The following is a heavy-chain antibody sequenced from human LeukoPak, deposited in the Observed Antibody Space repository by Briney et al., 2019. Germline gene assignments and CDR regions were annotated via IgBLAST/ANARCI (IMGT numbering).Heavy chain of an antibody. Sequence: SETLSLTCTVSGYSISSGYYWGWIRQPPGKGLEWIGSGYHIGSTYFNPSLRSRVTILIDIFKNQFSLKMSSVTAADTAIYYCARSLFLEWLLYFDYWGQGTLVTVSS. CDR3: ARSLFLEWLLYFDY. CDR1: GYSISSGYY. V-gene: IGHV4-38-2*02. J-gene: IGHJ4*02. CDR2: GYHIGST. D-gene: IGHD3-3*01.